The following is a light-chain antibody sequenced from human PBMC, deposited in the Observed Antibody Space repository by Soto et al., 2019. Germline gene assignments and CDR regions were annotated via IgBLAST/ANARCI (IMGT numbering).Light chain of an antibody. CDR2: KAS. Sequence: DVQMTQSPSTLSASVGDRVTITCRASQSISSWLAWYQQKPGEAPKILIYKASALESGVPSNFSGSGSGTEFTRAISSPQPEDLATYYGQQYNSYPWTGGQGTEVDVK. CDR3: QQYNSYPWT. CDR1: QSISSW. V-gene: IGKV1-5*03. J-gene: IGKJ1*01.